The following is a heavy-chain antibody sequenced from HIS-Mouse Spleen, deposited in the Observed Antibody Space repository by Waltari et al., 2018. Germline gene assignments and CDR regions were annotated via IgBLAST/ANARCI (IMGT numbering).Heavy chain of an antibody. D-gene: IGHD6-19*01. J-gene: IGHJ4*02. CDR2: IYYSGST. CDR3: ARRRGWFDY. V-gene: IGHV4-39*01. CDR1: GGSISSSSYY. Sequence: QLQLQESGPGLVKPSETLSLACTVSGGSISSSSYYWGWIRQPPGKGLEWIGSIYYSGSTYYNPSLKGRVTISVDTSKNQFSLKLSSVTAADTAVYYCARRRGWFDYWGQGTLVTVSS.